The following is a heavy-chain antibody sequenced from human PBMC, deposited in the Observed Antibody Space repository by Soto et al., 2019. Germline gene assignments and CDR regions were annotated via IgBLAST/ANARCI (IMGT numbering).Heavy chain of an antibody. Sequence: ASVKVSCKASGYTFTSYYMHWVRQAPGQGLEWMGIINPSGGSTSYAQKFQGRVTMTRDTSTSTVYMELSSLRSEDTAVYYCAREDCSGGSCYDGPGLCFDPWGQGTLVTVAS. CDR3: AREDCSGGSCYDGPGLCFDP. D-gene: IGHD2-15*01. CDR1: GYTFTSYY. J-gene: IGHJ5*02. CDR2: INPSGGST. V-gene: IGHV1-46*03.